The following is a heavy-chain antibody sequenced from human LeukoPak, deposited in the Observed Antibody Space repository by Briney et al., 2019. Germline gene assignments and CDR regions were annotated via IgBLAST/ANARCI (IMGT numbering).Heavy chain of an antibody. CDR2: MNEYGSDI. J-gene: IGHJ4*02. Sequence: GGSLRLSCAASGFTFRSYSMSWVRQAPGKGLEWVAKMNEYGSDIFYVDSVKGRFTISRDNAKNSLYLQMNSLRAEDAAVYFCAKAPVTSCRGAYCYPFDSWGQGTLVTVSS. V-gene: IGHV3-7*03. D-gene: IGHD2-21*01. CDR1: GFTFRSYS. CDR3: AKAPVTSCRGAYCYPFDS.